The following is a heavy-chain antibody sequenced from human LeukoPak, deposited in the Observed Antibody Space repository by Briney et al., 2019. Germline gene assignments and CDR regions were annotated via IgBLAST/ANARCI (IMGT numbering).Heavy chain of an antibody. CDR1: GGTFSSYA. J-gene: IGHJ6*03. D-gene: IGHD3-3*01. V-gene: IGHV1-69*05. Sequence: ASVKVSCKASGGTFSSYAISWVRQAPGQGLEWMGGIIPIFGTANYAQKFQGRVTITTDESTSTAYMELSSLRSEDTAVYYCARGNDFWSGHPVGHYYYMDVWGKGTTVTVSS. CDR2: IIPIFGTA. CDR3: ARGNDFWSGHPVGHYYYMDV.